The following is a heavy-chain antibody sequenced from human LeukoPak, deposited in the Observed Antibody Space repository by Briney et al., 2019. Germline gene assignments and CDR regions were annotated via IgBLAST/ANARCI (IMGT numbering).Heavy chain of an antibody. CDR3: AKETKYINAWLTIDY. V-gene: IGHV1-69*13. CDR2: IIPILGTA. J-gene: IGHJ4*02. Sequence: SVKVSCKASGGTFSTFALSWVRQAPGQELDWMGGIIPILGTANYAQKFQGRVTITADESTSTAYMELSSLRSEDTAVYYCAKETKYINAWLTIDYWGQGTLVTVSS. D-gene: IGHD3-9*01. CDR1: GGTFSTFA.